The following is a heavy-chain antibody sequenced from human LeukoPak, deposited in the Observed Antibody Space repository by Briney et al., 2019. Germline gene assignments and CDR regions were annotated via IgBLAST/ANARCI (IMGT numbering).Heavy chain of an antibody. CDR2: ISGSGGST. CDR3: AKRVDDYGDYFDY. CDR1: GFTFSSYA. Sequence: PGASLRLSCAASGFTFSSYAMSWVRQAPGKGLEWVSAISGSGGSTYYVDSVKGRFTISRDNSKNTLYLQMNSLRAEDTAVYSCAKRVDDYGDYFDYWGQGPLVTVSS. D-gene: IGHD4-17*01. J-gene: IGHJ4*02. V-gene: IGHV3-23*01.